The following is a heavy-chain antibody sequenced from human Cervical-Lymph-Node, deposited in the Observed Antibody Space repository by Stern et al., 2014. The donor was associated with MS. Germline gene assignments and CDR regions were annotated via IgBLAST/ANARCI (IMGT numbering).Heavy chain of an antibody. Sequence: QVQLVESGAEVKKPGASVKVSCTTSGGSFITHTFDWVRQAPGQGLEWVGRISPMVGGPNYAQRFQGRVTITADISTTTAYMDLSSLRSDDTAVYYCTTRDGYNPETADSWGQGTLVTVSS. D-gene: IGHD5-24*01. CDR2: ISPMVGGP. CDR1: GGSFITHT. J-gene: IGHJ4*02. V-gene: IGHV1-69*02. CDR3: TTRDGYNPETADS.